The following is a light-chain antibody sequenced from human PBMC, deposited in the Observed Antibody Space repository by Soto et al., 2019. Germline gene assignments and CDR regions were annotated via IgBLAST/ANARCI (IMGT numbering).Light chain of an antibody. CDR1: SSNIGRNY. V-gene: IGLV1-51*01. Sequence: QSVLTQPPSVSAAPGQTVTISCSGSSSNIGRNYVSWYQHLPGTAPKLLIYDNDKRPSGIPDRFSGSKSGTSATLGITGLQTGDEADYYCGAWDNSLSVVVFDGGTKLTVL. J-gene: IGLJ2*01. CDR2: DND. CDR3: GAWDNSLSVVV.